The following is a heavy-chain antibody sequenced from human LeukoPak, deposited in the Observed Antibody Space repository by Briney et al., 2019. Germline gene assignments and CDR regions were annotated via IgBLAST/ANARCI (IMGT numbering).Heavy chain of an antibody. CDR3: VRGPGWGAADY. CDR2: INPDGRVT. J-gene: IGHJ4*02. Sequence: PGGSLRLSCAVSGFTLSTSWMSWVRLAPGKGLEWVADINPDGRVTFSAASVKGRFTISRDNAKNSVYLQMNSLRVEDTAVYYCVRGPGWGAADYWGQGTLVTVSS. CDR1: GFTLSTSW. V-gene: IGHV3-7*01. D-gene: IGHD7-27*01.